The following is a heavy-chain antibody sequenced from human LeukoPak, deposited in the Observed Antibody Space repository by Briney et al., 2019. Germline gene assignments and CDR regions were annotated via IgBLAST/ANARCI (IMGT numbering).Heavy chain of an antibody. V-gene: IGHV4-38-2*01. CDR3: ASASGASSSSYFDY. Sequence: KRSATLSLTCAVSGSSSSSGYYWGWLRQPPGLGLEWLGSIYHSGSTYYNPSLNSRVTISVDTSKNQFSLKLSSVTAADTAVYYCASASGASSSSYFDYWGQGTLVTVSS. CDR2: IYHSGST. D-gene: IGHD3-10*01. CDR1: GSSSSSGYY. J-gene: IGHJ4*02.